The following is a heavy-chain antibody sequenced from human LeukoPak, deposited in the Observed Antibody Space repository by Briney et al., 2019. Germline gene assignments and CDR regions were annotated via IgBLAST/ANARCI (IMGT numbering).Heavy chain of an antibody. Sequence: KSSETLSLTCTVSGGSISSYYWSWIRQPPGKGLEWIGYIYYSGSTNYNPSLKSRVTISVDTSKNQFSLKLSSVTAADTAVYYCASVPKLRFLEWPPQSWGQGTLVTVSS. D-gene: IGHD3-3*01. CDR3: ASVPKLRFLEWPPQS. CDR1: GGSISSYY. V-gene: IGHV4-59*08. J-gene: IGHJ4*02. CDR2: IYYSGST.